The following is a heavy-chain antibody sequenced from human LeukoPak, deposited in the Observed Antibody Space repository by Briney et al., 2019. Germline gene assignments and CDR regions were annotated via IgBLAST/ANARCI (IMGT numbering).Heavy chain of an antibody. J-gene: IGHJ6*04. V-gene: IGHV3-43D*03. CDR2: ISWHGETT. CDR3: AELGITMIGGV. Sequence: GGSLRISCAASGFPFDDYGMLWVRQAPGKGLEWVSFISWHGETTYYSDSMKGRFTISRDSSKDSLYLQMNSLRAEDTAVYYCAELGITMIGGVWGKGTTVTISS. CDR1: GFPFDDYG. D-gene: IGHD3-10*02.